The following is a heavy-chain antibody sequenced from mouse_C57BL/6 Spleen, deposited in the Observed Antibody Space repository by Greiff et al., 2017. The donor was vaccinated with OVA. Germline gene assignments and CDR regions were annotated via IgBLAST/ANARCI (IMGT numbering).Heavy chain of an antibody. D-gene: IGHD2-3*01. V-gene: IGHV1-82*01. CDR1: GYAFSSSW. J-gene: IGHJ2*01. Sequence: VQLQQSGPELVKPGASVKISCKASGYAFSSSWMNWVKQRPGKGLEWIGRIYPGDGDTNYNGKFKGKATLTADKSSSTAYMQLSSLTSEDSAVYFCARGDGYYVSDYWGQGTTLTVSS. CDR3: ARGDGYYVSDY. CDR2: IYPGDGDT.